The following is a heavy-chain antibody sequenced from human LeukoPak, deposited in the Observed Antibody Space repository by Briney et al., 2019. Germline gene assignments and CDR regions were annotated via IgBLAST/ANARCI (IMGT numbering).Heavy chain of an antibody. J-gene: IGHJ4*02. D-gene: IGHD6-19*01. CDR3: AKTIGSGSYFDC. CDR2: ISGSGGST. CDR1: GFTFNSYA. V-gene: IGHV3-23*01. Sequence: GGALRLSWAASGFTFNSYAMTWVRQAPGKGLEWVSAISGSGGSTYYADSVKGRFTISRDNSKNTLYLQMNSLRADDTAVYYCAKTIGSGSYFDCWGQGTLVAVSS.